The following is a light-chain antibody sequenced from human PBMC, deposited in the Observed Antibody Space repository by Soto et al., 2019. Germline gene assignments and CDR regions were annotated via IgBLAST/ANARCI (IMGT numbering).Light chain of an antibody. CDR1: QSVSSTY. J-gene: IGKJ5*01. CDR2: GAS. CDR3: QRYGSSPLIT. Sequence: EIVLTQYTGTLSFSPGERATLSCRASQSVSSTYLAWYQQKPGQAPRLLIYGASTRAPGIPDRFSGSGSGTGFTLTISRLEPEDFAVYFCQRYGSSPLITFGQRTRLEI. V-gene: IGKV3-20*01.